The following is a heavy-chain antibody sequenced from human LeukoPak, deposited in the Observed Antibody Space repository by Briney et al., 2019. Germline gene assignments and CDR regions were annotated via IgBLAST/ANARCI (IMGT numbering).Heavy chain of an antibody. CDR3: AKDPLLYCSSASCYVDY. CDR1: GFSFSNYA. V-gene: IGHV3-23*01. Sequence: PGGSLRLSCAASGFSFSNYAMSWVRQAPGKGLEWVSAISGSGGSTYYADSVKGRFTISRDNSKNTLYLQMNSLRAEDTAVYYCAKDPLLYCSSASCYVDYWGQGTLVTVSS. J-gene: IGHJ4*02. D-gene: IGHD2-2*01. CDR2: ISGSGGST.